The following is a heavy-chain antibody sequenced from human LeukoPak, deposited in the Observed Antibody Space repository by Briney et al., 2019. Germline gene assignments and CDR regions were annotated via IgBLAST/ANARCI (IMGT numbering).Heavy chain of an antibody. CDR1: GFTFSSYG. CDR3: ARGGYSGYDWAHFDY. Sequence: GRSLRLSCAASGFTFSSYGMHWVRPAPGKGLEWVAVIWYDGSNKYYADSVKGRFTISKDNSKNTLYLQMNSLRAEDTAVYYCARGGYSGYDWAHFDYWGEATLVTVSS. J-gene: IGHJ4*02. CDR2: IWYDGSNK. D-gene: IGHD5-12*01. V-gene: IGHV3-33*01.